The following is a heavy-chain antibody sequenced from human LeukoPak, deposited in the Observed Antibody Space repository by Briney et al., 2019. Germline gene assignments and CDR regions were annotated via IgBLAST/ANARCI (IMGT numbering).Heavy chain of an antibody. CDR3: AKDSRSTLPRGRLDY. CDR1: GFTFSSYA. J-gene: IGHJ4*02. V-gene: IGHV3-23*01. Sequence: GGSLRLSCAASGFTFSSYAMSCVRQAPGKGLEWVSGISGSGGTTYYADSVKGRFTISRDNSKNTYLQMNSLRAEDTAAYYCAKDSRSTLPRGRLDYWGQGTLVTVSS. D-gene: IGHD2-21*02. CDR2: ISGSGGTT.